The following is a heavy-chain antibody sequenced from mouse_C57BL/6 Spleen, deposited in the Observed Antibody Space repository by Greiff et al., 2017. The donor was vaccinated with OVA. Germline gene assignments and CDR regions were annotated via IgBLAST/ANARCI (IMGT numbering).Heavy chain of an antibody. CDR1: GFTFSSYA. J-gene: IGHJ4*01. CDR2: ISSGGDYI. Sequence: DVTLVESGEGLVKPGGSLKLSCAASGFTFSSYAMSWVRQTPEKRLEWVAYISSGGDYIYYADTVKGRFTISRDNARNTLYLQMSSLKSEDTAMYYCTRDRAYYSNSYAMDYWGQGTSVTVSS. CDR3: TRDRAYYSNSYAMDY. D-gene: IGHD2-5*01. V-gene: IGHV5-9-1*02.